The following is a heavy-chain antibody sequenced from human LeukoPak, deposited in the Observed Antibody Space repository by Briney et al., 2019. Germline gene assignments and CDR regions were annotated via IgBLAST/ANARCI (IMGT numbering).Heavy chain of an antibody. D-gene: IGHD1-26*01. Sequence: PEGSLRLSCAASGFTFDDYAMHWVRQAPGKGLEWVSGISWNSGSIGYADSVKGRFTISRDNAKNSLYLQMNSLRAEDTALYYCAKAFIVGAMDYWGQGTLVTVSS. CDR1: GFTFDDYA. V-gene: IGHV3-9*01. J-gene: IGHJ4*02. CDR3: AKAFIVGAMDY. CDR2: ISWNSGSI.